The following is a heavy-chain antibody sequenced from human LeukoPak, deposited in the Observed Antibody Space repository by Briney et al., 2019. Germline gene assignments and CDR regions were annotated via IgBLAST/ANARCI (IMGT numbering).Heavy chain of an antibody. V-gene: IGHV1-69*05. Sequence: GASVKVSCKASGGTFSSYAISWVRQAPGQGLEWMGGIIPIFGTANYAQKFQGRVTITTDESTSTAYMELSSLRSEDTAVYYCASAPYYYDSSGYYIWGGFDYWGQGTLVTVSS. CDR2: IIPIFGTA. CDR1: GGTFSSYA. J-gene: IGHJ4*02. CDR3: ASAPYYYDSSGYYIWGGFDY. D-gene: IGHD3-22*01.